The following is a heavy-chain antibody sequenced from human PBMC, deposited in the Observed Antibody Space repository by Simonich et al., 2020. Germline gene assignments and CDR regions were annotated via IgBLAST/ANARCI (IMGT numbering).Heavy chain of an antibody. CDR3: ARDLGSSYYFDY. CDR1: GFTFSSYA. CDR2: ISYDGSNK. V-gene: IGHV3-30*07. Sequence: GGGVVQPGRSLRLTCAASGFTFSSYAMHGVRQAPGKGLEGVAVISYDGSNKYYADSVKGRFTISRDNSKNTLYLQMNSLRAEDTAVYYCARDLGSSYYFDYWGQGTLVTVSS. J-gene: IGHJ4*02. D-gene: IGHD6-6*01.